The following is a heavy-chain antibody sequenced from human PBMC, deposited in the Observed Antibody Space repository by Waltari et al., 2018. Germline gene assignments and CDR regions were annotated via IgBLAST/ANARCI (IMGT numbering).Heavy chain of an antibody. V-gene: IGHV3-73*01. J-gene: IGHJ6*02. Sequence: EMQLVESGGDLVQPGGSLKLPCAASGFTLRGSARHWVRQASGKGLEWVGRIKSKVDGDATAYGVSVKGRFTISRDDSTNTAYLQMNSLKTEDSAVYYCSRLRYSSTWDGMDVWGQGTTVTVSS. D-gene: IGHD6-13*01. CDR1: GFTLRGSA. CDR3: SRLRYSSTWDGMDV. CDR2: IKSKVDGDAT.